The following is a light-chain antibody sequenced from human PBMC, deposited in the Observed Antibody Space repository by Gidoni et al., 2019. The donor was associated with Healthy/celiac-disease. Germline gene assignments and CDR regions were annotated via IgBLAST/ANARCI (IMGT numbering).Light chain of an antibody. Sequence: QSALTQPRSVSGSPGQSVTLSCPGTSSDVGGYNYVSWYQQHPGKAPKLMIYDVSKRPSGVPDRFSGSKSGNTASLTISGLQAEDEADYYCCSYAGSYTFAVFGTGTKVTVL. J-gene: IGLJ1*01. CDR2: DVS. V-gene: IGLV2-11*01. CDR1: SSDVGGYNY. CDR3: CSYAGSYTFAV.